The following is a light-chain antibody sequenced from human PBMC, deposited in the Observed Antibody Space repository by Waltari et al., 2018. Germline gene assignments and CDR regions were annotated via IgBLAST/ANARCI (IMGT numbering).Light chain of an antibody. CDR3: QQYHKYPYT. V-gene: IGKV1-5*01. CDR1: QSITSW. Sequence: GDRVTITCRASQSITSWLAWYQQKPGKAPKLLIYDGTSLESGVPSRFSGSESGTEFTLTVSSLQPDDFATYYCQQYHKYPYTFGQGTKLEIK. CDR2: DGT. J-gene: IGKJ2*01.